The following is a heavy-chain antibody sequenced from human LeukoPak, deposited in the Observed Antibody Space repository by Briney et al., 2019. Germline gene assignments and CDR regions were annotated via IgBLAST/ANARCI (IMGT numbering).Heavy chain of an antibody. V-gene: IGHV3-33*01. CDR2: IWYDGSNK. J-gene: IGHJ6*04. Sequence: PGRSLRLSCAASGFTFSSYGMHWVRQAPGKGLEWVAVIWYDGSNKYYADSVKGRFTISRDNSKNTLYLQMNSLRAEDTAVYYCARGTMSVVVAATDCYYGMDAWGKGTTVTVSS. D-gene: IGHD2-15*01. CDR1: GFTFSSYG. CDR3: ARGTMSVVVAATDCYYGMDA.